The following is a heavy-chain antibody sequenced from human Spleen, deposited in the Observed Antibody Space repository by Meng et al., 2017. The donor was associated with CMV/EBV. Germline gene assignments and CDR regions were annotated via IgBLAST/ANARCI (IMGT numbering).Heavy chain of an antibody. D-gene: IGHD1-26*01. CDR1: GYSFTDYY. V-gene: IGHV1-2*02. CDR3: ARVGRGRIVGVHYYYYGMDV. CDR2: INPSRGGT. Sequence: ASVKVSCKASGYSFTDYYMYWVRQAPGQGLEWMGWINPSRGGTDYAQKFQGRVTMTRDTSISTAYMELSRLRSDDTAVYYCARVGRGRIVGVHYYYYGMDVWGQGTTVTVSS. J-gene: IGHJ6*02.